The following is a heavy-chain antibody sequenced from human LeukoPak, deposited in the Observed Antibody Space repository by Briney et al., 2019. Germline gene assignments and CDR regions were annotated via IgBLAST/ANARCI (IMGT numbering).Heavy chain of an antibody. CDR1: GGSISSYY. V-gene: IGHV4-59*08. J-gene: IGHJ4*02. D-gene: IGHD3-22*01. Sequence: SETLSLTCTVSGGSISSYYWSWIRQPPGKGLEWIGYIYYSGSTNYDPSLKSRVTISVDTSKNQFSLKLSSVTAADTAVYYCARQKTYYYDSSGYYGVYFDHWGQGTLVTASS. CDR2: IYYSGST. CDR3: ARQKTYYYDSSGYYGVYFDH.